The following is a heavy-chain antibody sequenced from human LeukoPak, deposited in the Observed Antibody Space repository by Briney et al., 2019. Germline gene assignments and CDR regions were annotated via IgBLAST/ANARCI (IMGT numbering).Heavy chain of an antibody. CDR3: ARFRYYYGSGSYSRDYYYYYMDV. CDR1: GYTLTELF. CDR2: IDPDHDET. V-gene: IGHV1-24*01. J-gene: IGHJ6*03. D-gene: IGHD3-10*01. Sequence: GASVRVSCKVSGYTLTELFIHWLRQAPGKGLEWMGGIDPDHDETIYAQRFQGRVTMTEDTSTDSAYMELSSLRSEDTAVYYCARFRYYYGSGSYSRDYYYYYMDVWGKGTTVTISS.